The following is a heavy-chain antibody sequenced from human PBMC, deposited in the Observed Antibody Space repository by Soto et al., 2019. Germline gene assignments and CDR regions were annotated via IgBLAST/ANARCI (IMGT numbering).Heavy chain of an antibody. CDR3: ARVVKKLGPLYCYYGMVV. CDR1: GFTFSSYW. Sequence: GGSLRLSCAASGFTFSSYWMSWVRQAPGKGLEWVANIKQDGSEKYYVDSVKGRFTISRDNAKNSLYLQMNSLRAEDTAVYYCARVVKKLGPLYCYYGMVVWGKGTTVAVPQ. D-gene: IGHD6-13*01. J-gene: IGHJ6*04. CDR2: IKQDGSEK. V-gene: IGHV3-7*03.